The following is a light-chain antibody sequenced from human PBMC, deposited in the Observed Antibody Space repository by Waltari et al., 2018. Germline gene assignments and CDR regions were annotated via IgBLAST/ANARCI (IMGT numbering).Light chain of an antibody. CDR3: QQSNSYQGT. V-gene: IGKV1-5*03. CDR1: QSISSW. Sequence: DIQMTQSPSTLSASVGDRVTITCRANQSISSWLAWYQQKPGKAPKLLIYKASSLESGVPSRFSGSGSGTEVTLTISSLQPDDFATYYCQQSNSYQGTFGQGTKVEIK. CDR2: KAS. J-gene: IGKJ1*01.